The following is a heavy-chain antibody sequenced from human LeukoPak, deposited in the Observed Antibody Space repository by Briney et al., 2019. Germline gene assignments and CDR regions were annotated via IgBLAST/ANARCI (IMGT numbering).Heavy chain of an antibody. Sequence: GGSLRLSCAASGITFSSYAMNWVRQSPGKGLEWVLGISGSGGSTYYADSVKGRFTISRDNSKNTVYLQMSSLRAEDTALYYCAKDRSAARVGATPTYYFDYWGQGTLVTVSS. CDR1: GITFSSYA. CDR2: ISGSGGST. V-gene: IGHV3-23*01. D-gene: IGHD1-26*01. J-gene: IGHJ4*02. CDR3: AKDRSAARVGATPTYYFDY.